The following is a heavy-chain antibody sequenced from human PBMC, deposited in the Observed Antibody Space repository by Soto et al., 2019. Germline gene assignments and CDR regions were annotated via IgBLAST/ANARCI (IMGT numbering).Heavy chain of an antibody. Sequence: VKVSCKTSGFTFSNSAVQWVRQARGQRLEWMGWIVVGSGNTKYAQKFRERVTITRDMSTSTAHMEVSSLAPEDTAVYYCAAELYSGGSCCSFDIWGQGTTVTVSS. V-gene: IGHV1-58*01. J-gene: IGHJ3*02. D-gene: IGHD2-15*01. CDR2: IVVGSGNT. CDR1: GFTFSNSA. CDR3: AAELYSGGSCCSFDI.